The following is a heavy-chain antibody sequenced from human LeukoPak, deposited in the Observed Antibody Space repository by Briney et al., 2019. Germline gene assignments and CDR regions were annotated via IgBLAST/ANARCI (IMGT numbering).Heavy chain of an antibody. CDR3: ARYQTGTMFAV. CDR2: MYHSGDT. Sequence: SETLSLTCTVSGYFISSGYYWGWIGQPPGKGLEWIGNMYHSGDTYYNPSLKSRVTMSVDTSKNQFSLKLSSVTAADTAVYHCARYQTGTMFAVWGQGTLVTISS. J-gene: IGHJ4*02. CDR1: GYFISSGYY. D-gene: IGHD1/OR15-1a*01. V-gene: IGHV4-38-2*02.